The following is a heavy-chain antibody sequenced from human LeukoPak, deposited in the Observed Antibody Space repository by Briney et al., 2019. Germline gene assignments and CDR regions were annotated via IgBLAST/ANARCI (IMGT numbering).Heavy chain of an antibody. CDR2: INPNSGKT. J-gene: IGHJ4*02. CDR1: GYTFTSYD. D-gene: IGHD3-10*01. CDR3: ARGLKGTMVRGVITYYFDY. Sequence: ASLKGSCKDSGYTFTSYDINWVRQATGQGLEWMGCINPNSGKTGYAQKFQGRVTMTRIISISTAYMEVSSLRSEDTAVYYCARGLKGTMVRGVITYYFDYWGQGTLVTVSS. V-gene: IGHV1-8*01.